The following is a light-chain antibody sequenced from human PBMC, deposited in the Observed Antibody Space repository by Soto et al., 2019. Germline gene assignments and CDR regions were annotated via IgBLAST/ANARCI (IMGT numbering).Light chain of an antibody. V-gene: IGKV3-15*01. Sequence: EIVMTQSPGTLSVSPGERATLSCRASQSVSNDLAWIQQRPGQPPRLLIYGACTRATGIPARFSGSGSGTEFTLNSISLQTEDFTVYTSKQDNVWPRTFGQGTKVELK. J-gene: IGKJ1*01. CDR2: GAC. CDR3: KQDNVWPRT. CDR1: QSVSND.